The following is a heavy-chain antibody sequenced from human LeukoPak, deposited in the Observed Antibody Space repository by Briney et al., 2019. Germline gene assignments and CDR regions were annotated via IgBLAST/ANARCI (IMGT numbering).Heavy chain of an antibody. J-gene: IGHJ6*03. V-gene: IGHV4-39*07. CDR3: ARLLMVRGVNYYYYMDV. D-gene: IGHD3-10*01. CDR2: IYYSGST. Sequence: ETLSLTCTVSGGSISSSSYYWGWIRQPPGKGLEWIGSIYYSGSTNYNPSLKSRVTISVDTSKNQFSLKLSSVTAADTAVYYCARLLMVRGVNYYYYMDVWGKGTTVTISS. CDR1: GGSISSSSYY.